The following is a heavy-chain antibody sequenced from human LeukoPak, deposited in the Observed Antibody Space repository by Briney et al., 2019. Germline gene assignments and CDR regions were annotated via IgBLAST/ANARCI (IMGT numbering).Heavy chain of an antibody. Sequence: ASVKVSCKTSGYTFTDYYIHWVRQAPGQGLEWMGWINPNSGGTNYAQNFQGRVTMTRDTSISTAYMELSSLRSEDTAVYYCARGSGSYWSYWGQGTLVTVSS. CDR2: INPNSGGT. D-gene: IGHD3-10*01. J-gene: IGHJ4*02. V-gene: IGHV1-2*02. CDR3: ARGSGSYWSY. CDR1: GYTFTDYY.